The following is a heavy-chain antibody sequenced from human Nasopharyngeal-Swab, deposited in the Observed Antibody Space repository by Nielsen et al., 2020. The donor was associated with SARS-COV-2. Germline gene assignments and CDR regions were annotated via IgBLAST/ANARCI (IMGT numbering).Heavy chain of an antibody. CDR1: GFTFSSYA. Sequence: GESLKISCAASGFTFSSYAMHWVRQAPGKGLEWVAVISYDGSNKYYADSVKGRFTISRDNSKNTLYLQMNSLRAEDTAVYYCARENDCGDYPTGGSAFDIWGQGTMVTVSS. D-gene: IGHD4-17*01. CDR2: ISYDGSNK. CDR3: ARENDCGDYPTGGSAFDI. V-gene: IGHV3-30-3*01. J-gene: IGHJ3*02.